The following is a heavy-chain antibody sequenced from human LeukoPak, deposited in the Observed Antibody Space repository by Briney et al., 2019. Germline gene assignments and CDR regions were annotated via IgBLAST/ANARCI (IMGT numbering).Heavy chain of an antibody. D-gene: IGHD3-10*01. Sequence: HAGRSLRLSCVASGFTFSNYAMSWVRQAPGKGLEWVSGISGSGVGTYYADSVKGRFTISRDNSKNTLYLQMNSLRAEDTAVYYCAKRVGITRVGADYWGQGTLVTVSS. CDR2: ISGSGVGT. CDR1: GFTFSNYA. V-gene: IGHV3-23*01. J-gene: IGHJ4*02. CDR3: AKRVGITRVGADY.